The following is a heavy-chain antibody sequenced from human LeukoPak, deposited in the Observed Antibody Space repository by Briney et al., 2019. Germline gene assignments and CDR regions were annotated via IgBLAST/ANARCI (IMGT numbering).Heavy chain of an antibody. Sequence: SDPLSLTCAVYVGSFSGYYWRWLHEPPGRVLEVFGDINRRAITNYNPSLKSRFTISVDTSKNQLSLRLSPVTAEDTAVDYCGAVAAAVYYYGMDVWGQGTTVTVSS. J-gene: IGHJ6*02. CDR3: GAVAAAVYYYGMDV. CDR1: VGSFSGYY. CDR2: INRRAIT. V-gene: IGHV4-34*01. D-gene: IGHD6-13*01.